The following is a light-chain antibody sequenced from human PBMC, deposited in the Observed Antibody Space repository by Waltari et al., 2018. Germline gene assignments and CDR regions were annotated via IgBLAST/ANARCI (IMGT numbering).Light chain of an antibody. Sequence: QSVLTQPPSASGTPGQRVTISCSGSSSNLGSNYVYWYQQLPGTAPKLLIYRNNQRPSGVPDRFSGSKSGTSASLAISGLRSEDAADYYCAAWDDSLSGYVFGTGTKVTVL. CDR2: RNN. CDR3: AAWDDSLSGYV. CDR1: SSNLGSNY. J-gene: IGLJ1*01. V-gene: IGLV1-47*01.